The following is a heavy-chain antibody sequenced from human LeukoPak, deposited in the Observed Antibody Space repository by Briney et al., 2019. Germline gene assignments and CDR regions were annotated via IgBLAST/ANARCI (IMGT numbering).Heavy chain of an antibody. Sequence: GESLKISCKGSGYSFTSYGIAWVRQMPGKGLEWMGIVYPRDSDTRYSPSFQGQVTISADKSISTAYLQWSSLKASDTAMYYCARAPPSPARYFDWLGFDPWGQGTLVTVSS. V-gene: IGHV5-51*01. CDR1: GYSFTSYG. CDR3: ARAPPSPARYFDWLGFDP. D-gene: IGHD3-9*01. CDR2: VYPRDSDT. J-gene: IGHJ5*02.